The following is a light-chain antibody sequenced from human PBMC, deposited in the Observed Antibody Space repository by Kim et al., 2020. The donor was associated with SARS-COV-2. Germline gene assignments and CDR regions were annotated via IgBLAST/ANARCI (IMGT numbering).Light chain of an antibody. Sequence: VFPGQTARITCSGDAVASQYVFWYQQKPGQAPVVVMFKETERPSGIPERFSGSSSGTTVTLTISGVQAEDEADYYCQSADNSATYFGGGTQLTVL. CDR1: AVASQY. V-gene: IGLV3-25*03. J-gene: IGLJ2*01. CDR3: QSADNSATY. CDR2: KET.